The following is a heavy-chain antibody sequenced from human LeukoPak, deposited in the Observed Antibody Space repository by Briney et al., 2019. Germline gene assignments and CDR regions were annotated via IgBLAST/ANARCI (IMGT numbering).Heavy chain of an antibody. J-gene: IGHJ5*02. V-gene: IGHV1-46*01. CDR1: GYTFTSYY. D-gene: IGHD6-6*01. CDR2: INPSGGST. Sequence: ASVKVSCKASGYTFTSYYMHWVRQAPGQGLEWMGIINPSGGSTSYVQKFQGRVTMTRDTSTSTVYMELSSLRSEDTAVYYCARGGMGGQLVVWFDPWGQGTLVTVSS. CDR3: ARGGMGGQLVVWFDP.